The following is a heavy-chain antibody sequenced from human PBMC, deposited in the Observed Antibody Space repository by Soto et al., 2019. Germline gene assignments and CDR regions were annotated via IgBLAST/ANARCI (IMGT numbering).Heavy chain of an antibody. CDR2: ISGTGEWT. V-gene: IGHV3-23*01. D-gene: IGHD3-9*01. CDR3: AKGDWLYDHDYGMEF. J-gene: IGHJ6*02. CDR1: GFTFSLYA. Sequence: EEQLLESGGGLVQPGGSLRLSCAASGFTFSLYAMTWVRHTPGKGLEWVASISGTGEWTYYAESVKGRFIISKDNSKNTLFLQMNSLRAEDTAEYYCAKGDWLYDHDYGMEFWGQGTSVTVSS.